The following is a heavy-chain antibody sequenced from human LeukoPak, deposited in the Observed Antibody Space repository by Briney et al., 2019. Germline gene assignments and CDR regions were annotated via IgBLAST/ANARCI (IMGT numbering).Heavy chain of an antibody. CDR2: ISSSSSYI. D-gene: IGHD3-22*01. V-gene: IGHV3-21*01. CDR1: GFTFSSYS. J-gene: IGHJ4*02. CDR3: AGDSTYYYDSSGYPPDY. Sequence: GGSLRLSCAASGFTFSSYSMNWVRQAPGKGLVWVSSISSSSSYIYYADSVKGRFTISRDNAKNSLYLQMNSLRAEDTAVDYCAGDSTYYYDSSGYPPDYWGQGTMVTVSS.